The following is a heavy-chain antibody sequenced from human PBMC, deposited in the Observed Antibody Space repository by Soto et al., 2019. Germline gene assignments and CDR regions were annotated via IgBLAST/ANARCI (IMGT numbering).Heavy chain of an antibody. D-gene: IGHD2-15*01. CDR1: GFTFSSYS. J-gene: IGHJ6*02. V-gene: IGHV3-21*01. Sequence: GGSLRLSCAASGFTFSSYSMNWVRQAPGKGLEWVSSISSSSSYIYYADSVKGRFTISRDNAKNSLYLQMNSLRAEDTAVYYCARDLCSGGSCWIGYYYYGMDVWGQGTTVTVSS. CDR3: ARDLCSGGSCWIGYYYYGMDV. CDR2: ISSSSSYI.